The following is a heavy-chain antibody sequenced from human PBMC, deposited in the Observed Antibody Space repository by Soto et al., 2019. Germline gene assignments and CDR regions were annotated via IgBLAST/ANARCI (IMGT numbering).Heavy chain of an antibody. CDR1: GFTFSSYA. V-gene: IGHV3-30-3*01. Sequence: QVQLVESGGGVVQPGRSLRLSCAASGFTFSSYAMHWVRQAPGKGLEWVAVISYDGSNKYYADSVKGRFTISRDNSKNTLYLQMNSLRAEDTAVYYCARGHIWFGELLHYFDYWGQGTLVTVSS. J-gene: IGHJ4*02. CDR3: ARGHIWFGELLHYFDY. CDR2: ISYDGSNK. D-gene: IGHD3-10*01.